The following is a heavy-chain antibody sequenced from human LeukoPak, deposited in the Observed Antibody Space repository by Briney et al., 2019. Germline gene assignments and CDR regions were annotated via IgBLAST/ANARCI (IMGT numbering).Heavy chain of an antibody. Sequence: SVKVSCKASGYTFTSYGISWVRQAPGQGLEWMGWISAYNGNTNYAQKLQGRVTMTTDTSTSTAYMELRSLRSDDTAVYYCARDDQDYYDSSGYLDYWGQGTLVTVSS. CDR3: ARDDQDYYDSSGYLDY. D-gene: IGHD3-22*01. CDR1: GYTFTSYG. J-gene: IGHJ4*02. CDR2: ISAYNGNT. V-gene: IGHV1-18*01.